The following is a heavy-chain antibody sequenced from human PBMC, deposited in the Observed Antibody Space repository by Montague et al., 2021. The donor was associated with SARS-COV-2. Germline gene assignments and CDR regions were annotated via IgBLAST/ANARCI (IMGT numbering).Heavy chain of an antibody. J-gene: IGHJ6*02. CDR2: IYYTGNT. V-gene: IGHV4-4*02. CDR3: ARGGTYPYGMDV. CDR1: DGSITSPNW. Sequence: SETLSLTCAVSDGSITSPNWWNWVRQPPGKGLEWIGEIYYTGNTNYNPSLKSRVTIFINKSKNHFSLQLSSVTAAATAAYYCARGGTYPYGMDVWGQGTTVAVSS. D-gene: IGHD3-16*01.